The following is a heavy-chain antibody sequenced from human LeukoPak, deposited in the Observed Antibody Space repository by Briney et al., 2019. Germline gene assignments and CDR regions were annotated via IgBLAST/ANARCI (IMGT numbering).Heavy chain of an antibody. D-gene: IGHD6-19*01. CDR1: GGSLSTYH. CDR3: ARSGQWLVTRDLDY. V-gene: IGHV4-4*07. CDR2: IYATGTT. J-gene: IGHJ4*02. Sequence: PSETLSLTCSVSGGSLSTYHWTWIRQPAGKGLQWIGRIYATGTTNSDPSLESRVTMSVDTSKNQFSLKLSSVTAADTAVYYCARSGQWLVTRDLDYWGQGTLVTVSS.